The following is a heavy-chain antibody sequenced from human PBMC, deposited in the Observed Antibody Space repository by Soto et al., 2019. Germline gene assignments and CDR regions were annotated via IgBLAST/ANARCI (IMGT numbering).Heavy chain of an antibody. CDR2: ISYSGST. J-gene: IGHJ6*02. Sequence: PSETLSLTCTVSGGSTSSGGDYWSWIRQLPGKGLEWIGYISYSGSTYYNPSLKSRVTISVDRSKNQFYLRVSPVTAADTAVYYCAREHYFGSGSDYGVDVWGRGTTVTVSS. CDR3: AREHYFGSGSDYGVDV. V-gene: IGHV4-31*03. D-gene: IGHD3-10*01. CDR1: GGSTSSGGDY.